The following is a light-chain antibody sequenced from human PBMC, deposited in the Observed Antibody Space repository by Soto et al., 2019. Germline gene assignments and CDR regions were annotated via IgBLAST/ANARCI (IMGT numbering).Light chain of an antibody. V-gene: IGKV3-15*01. CDR1: QSVAFH. CDR2: GAF. Sequence: EIVMTQSPATLSVSPGETATLSCRASQSVAFHLAWYQQKPGQGPRLLIYGAFTRATGIPARFRGSGSGTDFTLTLSSLQSEDFAVYYFQQYKKWPPLPFGGGTKVEIK. J-gene: IGKJ4*01. CDR3: QQYKKWPPLP.